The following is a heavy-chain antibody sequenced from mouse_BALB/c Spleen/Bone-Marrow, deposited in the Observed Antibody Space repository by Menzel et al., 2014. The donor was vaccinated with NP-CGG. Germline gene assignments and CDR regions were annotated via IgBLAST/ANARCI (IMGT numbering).Heavy chain of an antibody. D-gene: IGHD4-1*01. CDR2: IYPGSGST. V-gene: IGHV1-55*01. CDR3: ARGAWANWDYFDY. CDR1: GYNFTSYW. Sequence: QVQLQQPGAELVKPGTSVKLSCKASGYNFTSYWINWVKLRPGQGLEWIGDIYPGSGSTNYNEKFKSKATLTVDTSSSTAYMQLSSLASEDSALYYCARGAWANWDYFDYWGQGTTLTASS. J-gene: IGHJ2*01.